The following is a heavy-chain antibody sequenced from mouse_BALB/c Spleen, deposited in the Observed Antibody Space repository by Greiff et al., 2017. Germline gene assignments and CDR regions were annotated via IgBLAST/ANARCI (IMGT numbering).Heavy chain of an antibody. CDR2: IYPGSGST. J-gene: IGHJ3*01. V-gene: IGHV1S22*01. Sequence: KQPGSELVRPGASVKLSCKASGYTFTSYWMHWVKQRPGQGLEWIGNIYPGSGSTNYDEKFKSKATLTVDTSSSTAYMQLSSLTSEDSAVYYCTRGPFYYYGSWGQGTLVTVSA. CDR3: TRGPFYYYGS. CDR1: GYTFTSYW. D-gene: IGHD1-1*01.